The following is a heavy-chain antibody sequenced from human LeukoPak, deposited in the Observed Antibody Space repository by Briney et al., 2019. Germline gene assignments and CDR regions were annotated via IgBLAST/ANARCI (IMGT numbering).Heavy chain of an antibody. CDR1: GESFSGYY. V-gene: IGHV4-34*01. Sequence: SETLSLTCAVYGESFSGYYWSWIRQPPGKGLEWIGEVNHSGSTNYNQSLKSRVTISVDTSKNQFSLKLSSVTAADTAVYYCARGGPGQQLVLVYWGQGTLVTVSS. CDR2: VNHSGST. D-gene: IGHD6-13*01. CDR3: ARGGPGQQLVLVY. J-gene: IGHJ4*02.